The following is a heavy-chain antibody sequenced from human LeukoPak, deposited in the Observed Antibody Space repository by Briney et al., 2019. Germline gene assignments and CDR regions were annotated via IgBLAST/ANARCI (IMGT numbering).Heavy chain of an antibody. CDR3: ALGYGGYIEAFDI. Sequence: MSGGSLRLSCAASGFTFSDYYMSWIRQAPGKGLEWVSYISSSGSTIYYADSVKGRFTISRDNAKNSLYLQMNSLRAEDTAVYYCALGYGGYIEAFDIWGQGTMVTVSS. CDR1: GFTFSDYY. D-gene: IGHD5-12*01. CDR2: ISSSGSTI. V-gene: IGHV3-11*01. J-gene: IGHJ3*02.